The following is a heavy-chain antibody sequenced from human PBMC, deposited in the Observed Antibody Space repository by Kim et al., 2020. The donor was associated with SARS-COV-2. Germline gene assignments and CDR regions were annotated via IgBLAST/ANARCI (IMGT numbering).Heavy chain of an antibody. CDR3: ARGNYYESVSLSGYYNGLDV. CDR2: ISFDGRNK. V-gene: IGHV3-30-3*01. J-gene: IGHJ6*02. D-gene: IGHD3-22*01. Sequence: GGSLRLSCAASGLTFDNSAMNWVRQAPGKGLEWVAVISFDGRNKAYADSVQGRFTISRDNSKSTLHLQMSSLRVEDTAIYYCARGNYYESVSLSGYYNGLDVWGQGTTLTVS. CDR1: GLTFDNSA.